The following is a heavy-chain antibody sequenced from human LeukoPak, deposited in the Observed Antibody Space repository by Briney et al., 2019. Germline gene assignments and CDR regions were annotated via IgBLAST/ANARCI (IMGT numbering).Heavy chain of an antibody. Sequence: GESLKISCTGSGFRFTNYWVGGVRQMPGKGLEWMGIIYPGDSDARYSPSFQGQVTISADKSISTAYLQWSSLKASDTAIYYCARHIPAVAGCLYSWGQGTLVTVSS. CDR3: ARHIPAVAGCLYS. D-gene: IGHD6-19*01. CDR2: IYPGDSDA. J-gene: IGHJ4*02. V-gene: IGHV5-51*01. CDR1: GFRFTNYW.